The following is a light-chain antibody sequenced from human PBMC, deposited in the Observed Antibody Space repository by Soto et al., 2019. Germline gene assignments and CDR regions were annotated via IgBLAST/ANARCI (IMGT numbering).Light chain of an antibody. CDR2: AAS. CDR1: QDISNY. Sequence: DIQMTQSPSSRSASVGDRVTITCRASQDISNYLAWYQQKPGEVPKLLIYAASTLQKGVQSRFSGGGSGTLFTLTISSLQPDDVATYYCQKYNSAPKTFGRGTRLEIK. V-gene: IGKV1-27*01. CDR3: QKYNSAPKT. J-gene: IGKJ2*01.